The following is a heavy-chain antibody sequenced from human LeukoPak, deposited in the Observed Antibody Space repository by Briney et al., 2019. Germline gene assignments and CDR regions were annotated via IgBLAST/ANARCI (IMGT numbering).Heavy chain of an antibody. Sequence: SETLSLTCTVSGGSISSGGYYWSWIRQHPGKGLEWIGXXXYSGSTYYNPSLKSRVTISVDTSKNQFSLKLSSVTAADTAVYYCARSYGSGSYDYYYYGMDVWGQGTAVTVSS. CDR3: ARSYGSGSYDYYYYGMDV. CDR2: XXYSGST. J-gene: IGHJ6*02. CDR1: GGSISSGGYY. V-gene: IGHV4-31*03. D-gene: IGHD3-10*01.